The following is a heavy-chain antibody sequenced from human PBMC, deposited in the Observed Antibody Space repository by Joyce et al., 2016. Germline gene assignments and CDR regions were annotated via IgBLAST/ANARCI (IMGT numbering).Heavy chain of an antibody. CDR2: IYFSGST. D-gene: IGHD3-3*01. CDR3: ARGNGDFWSGYYNYFDY. CDR1: GGSISSGDYY. J-gene: IGHJ4*02. V-gene: IGHV4-30-4*01. Sequence: QVQLQESGPGLVKPSQTLSLTCTVSGGSISSGDYYWSWVRQSPGKCLEWSGYIYFSGSTHRNTSLKSRLTISADTSKNQCSLKVRAVTAADTAVYYCARGNGDFWSGYYNYFDYWGQGILVTVSS.